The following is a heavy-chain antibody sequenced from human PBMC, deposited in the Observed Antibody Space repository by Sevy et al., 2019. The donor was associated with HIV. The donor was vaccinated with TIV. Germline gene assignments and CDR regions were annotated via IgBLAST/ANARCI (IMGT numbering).Heavy chain of an antibody. Sequence: GGSLRLSCIVSGFSVNGNHINWVRQAPGKGPEWLSIIYNDGSTQYADSVKGRFTISRDNAKDTVYLQMNSLRAGDTALYYCHGFGGYASWGQGTLVTVSS. CDR1: GFSVNGNH. CDR2: IYNDGST. V-gene: IGHV3-53*01. D-gene: IGHD5-12*01. J-gene: IGHJ1*01. CDR3: HGFGGYAS.